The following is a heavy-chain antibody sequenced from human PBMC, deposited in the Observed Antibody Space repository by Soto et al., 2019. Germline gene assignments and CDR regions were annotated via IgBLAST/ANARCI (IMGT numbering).Heavy chain of an antibody. J-gene: IGHJ4*02. D-gene: IGHD3-10*01. CDR2: ISRDGSNR. V-gene: IGHV3-30*04. CDR1: GFIFSRYA. CDR3: ARSRSGAVADSFDF. Sequence: QVQVVESGGGVVQPGRSLRLSCEASGFIFSRYAIHWVRQAPCKGLEWLAVISRDGSNRYYLDSVKGRFTISRDNSKNTLYLQMNSLREDDTALYYCARSRSGAVADSFDFWGQGTLVTVSS.